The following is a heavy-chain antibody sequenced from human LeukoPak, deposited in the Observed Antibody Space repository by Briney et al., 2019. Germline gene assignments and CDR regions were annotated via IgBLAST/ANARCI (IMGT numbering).Heavy chain of an antibody. CDR2: ISGSGGST. V-gene: IGHV3-23*01. CDR1: GFTFSSYA. Sequence: PGGSLRLSCAASGFTFSSYAMSWVRQAPGKGLEWVSAISGSGGSTYYADSVKGRFTISRDNSKNTLYLQMNSLRAEDTAVYYCATDFSNYDFWSGYLDYWGQGTLVTVSS. D-gene: IGHD3-3*01. J-gene: IGHJ4*02. CDR3: ATDFSNYDFWSGYLDY.